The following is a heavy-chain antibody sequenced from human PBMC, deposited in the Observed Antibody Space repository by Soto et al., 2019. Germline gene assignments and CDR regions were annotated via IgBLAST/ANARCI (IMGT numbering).Heavy chain of an antibody. CDR1: GDSVSSNSAA. CDR2: TYYRSKWYN. Sequence: SQTLSLTCVISGDSVSSNSAAWNWIRQSPSRGLEWLGRTYYRSKWYNDYAVSVKSRITINPDTSKNQFSPQLNSVTPEDTAVYYCASGHLIAAAGGVYAFDIWGQGTMVTVSS. D-gene: IGHD6-13*01. J-gene: IGHJ3*02. CDR3: ASGHLIAAAGGVYAFDI. V-gene: IGHV6-1*01.